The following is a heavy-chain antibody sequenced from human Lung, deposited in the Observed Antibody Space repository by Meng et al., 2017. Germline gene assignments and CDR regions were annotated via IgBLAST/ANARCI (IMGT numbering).Heavy chain of an antibody. D-gene: IGHD3-3*01. V-gene: IGHV4-4*02. CDR1: GGSISSRNW. CDR2: IYHSGRT. J-gene: IGHJ5*02. CDR3: VRGGQDQAYYDFWSGPFDP. Sequence: QVPYQESGQGLVTPSGPLSLTCAVFGGSISSRNWWSGVRQSPGKGLEWIGEIYHSGRTNYNPSLESRVTISLDKSQNHFSLKVKSVTAADTAVYYCVRGGQDQAYYDFWSGPFDPWGQGTLVTVSS.